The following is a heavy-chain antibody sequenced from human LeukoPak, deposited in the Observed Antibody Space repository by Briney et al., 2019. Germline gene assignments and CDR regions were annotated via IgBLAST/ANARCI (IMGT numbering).Heavy chain of an antibody. Sequence: ASVKVSCKASGYTFTGYYMHLVRQAPGQGLEWMGWINPNSGGTNYAQKFQGRVTMTRDTSISTAYMELSRLRSDDTAVYYCAREKYSSRNWFDPWGQGTPVTVSS. D-gene: IGHD6-13*01. J-gene: IGHJ5*02. CDR2: INPNSGGT. CDR1: GYTFTGYY. V-gene: IGHV1-2*02. CDR3: AREKYSSRNWFDP.